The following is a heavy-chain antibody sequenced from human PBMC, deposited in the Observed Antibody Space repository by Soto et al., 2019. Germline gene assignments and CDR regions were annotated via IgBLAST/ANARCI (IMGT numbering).Heavy chain of an antibody. J-gene: IGHJ6*02. CDR3: ARTYSGSYYPNYYYGMDV. Sequence: SVKVSCKASGGTFSSYAISWVRQAPGQGLEWMGGIIPIFGTANYAQKFQGRATITADESTSTAYMELSSLRSEDTAVYYCARTYSGSYYPNYYYGMDVWGQGTTVTVSS. CDR1: GGTFSSYA. CDR2: IIPIFGTA. D-gene: IGHD1-26*01. V-gene: IGHV1-69*13.